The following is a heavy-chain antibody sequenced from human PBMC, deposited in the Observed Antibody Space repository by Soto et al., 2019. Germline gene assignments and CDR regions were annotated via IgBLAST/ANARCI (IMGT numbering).Heavy chain of an antibody. CDR3: VRGQDGMEV. J-gene: IGHJ6*02. V-gene: IGHV3-7*04. CDR1: GFTFSDYW. Sequence: EVQLVESGGGLVQPGGSLRLSCAASGFTFSDYWMSWVRQTPGKGLEWVANINQDGSDKYYVDSVKGRFTISRDNAKNSLYLLMNSLRAEDTAVYYCVRGQDGMEVWGQGTKVIVSS. CDR2: INQDGSDK.